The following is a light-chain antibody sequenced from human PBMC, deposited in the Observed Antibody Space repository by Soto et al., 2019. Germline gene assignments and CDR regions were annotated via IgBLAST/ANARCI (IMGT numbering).Light chain of an antibody. Sequence: EIVMTQSPATLSVSPGERATLSCRASQSVSSNLAWYQQKPGQAPRLLIYGASTRATGIPARFSGSGSGTEFTLTISSLQSEDFAVYHCQQYKNWWTFGQGTKVDIK. CDR1: QSVSSN. J-gene: IGKJ1*01. CDR3: QQYKNWWT. V-gene: IGKV3-15*01. CDR2: GAS.